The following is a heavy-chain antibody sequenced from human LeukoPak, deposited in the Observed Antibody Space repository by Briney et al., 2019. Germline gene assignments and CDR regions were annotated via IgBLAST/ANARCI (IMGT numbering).Heavy chain of an antibody. CDR2: INHSGST. D-gene: IGHD2-15*01. V-gene: IGHV4-34*01. CDR3: ASRDCSGGSCPEGYNWFDP. Sequence: PSETLSLTCAVYGGSFSSYYWSWIRQPPGKGLEWIGEINHSGSTNYNPSLKSRVTILVDTSKNQFSLKLSSVTAADTAVYYCASRDCSGGSCPEGYNWFDPWGQATLVTVSS. CDR1: GGSFSSYY. J-gene: IGHJ5*02.